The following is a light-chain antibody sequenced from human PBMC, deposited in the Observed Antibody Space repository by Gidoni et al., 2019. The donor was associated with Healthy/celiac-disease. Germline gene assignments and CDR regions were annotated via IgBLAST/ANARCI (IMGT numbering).Light chain of an antibody. J-gene: IGKJ5*01. V-gene: IGKV3-15*01. CDR1: QWVSSN. CDR3: QQYNNWPLIT. Sequence: EIVVTHSPATLSVSPGARATLSCRASQWVSSNLAWYQQKPGQDPRILLYGASTRATGIAARFSGSGSGTEFTLTISSMQSEDFAVYYCQQYNNWPLITFGQGTRLEIK. CDR2: GAS.